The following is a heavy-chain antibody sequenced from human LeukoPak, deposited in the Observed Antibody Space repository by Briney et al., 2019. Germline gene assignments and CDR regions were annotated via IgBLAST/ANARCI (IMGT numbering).Heavy chain of an antibody. D-gene: IGHD4-17*01. V-gene: IGHV4-59*01. Sequence: SSETLSLTCTVSGGSISSYYWSWIRQPPGKGLEWIGYIYYSGSTNYNPSLKSRVTISVDTSKNQFSLKLSSVTAADTAVYYCASSLVSYRGYGDYVPYFDYWGQGTLVTVSS. CDR3: ASSLVSYRGYGDYVPYFDY. J-gene: IGHJ4*02. CDR1: GGSISSYY. CDR2: IYYSGST.